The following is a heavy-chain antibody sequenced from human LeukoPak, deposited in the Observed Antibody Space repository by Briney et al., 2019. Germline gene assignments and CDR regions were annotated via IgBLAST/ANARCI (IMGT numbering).Heavy chain of an antibody. CDR1: GFTFDDYG. CDR2: INWNGGST. V-gene: IGHV3-20*04. Sequence: GGSLRLSCAASGFTFDDYGMSWVRQAPGKGLEWVSGINWNGGSTGYADSVKGRFTISRDNAKNSLYLQMNSLRAEDTALYYCARVRVVRAMVDAFDIWGQGTMVTVSS. CDR3: ARVRVVRAMVDAFDI. D-gene: IGHD1-26*01. J-gene: IGHJ3*02.